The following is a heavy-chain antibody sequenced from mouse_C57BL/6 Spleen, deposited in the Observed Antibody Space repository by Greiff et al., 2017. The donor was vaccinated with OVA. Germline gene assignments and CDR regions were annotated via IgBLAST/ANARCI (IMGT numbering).Heavy chain of an antibody. Sequence: QVQLQQSGAELVKPGASVKISCKASGYAFSSYWMNWVKQRPGKGLEWIGQIYPGDGDTNYNGKFKGKATLTADKSSSTAYMQLSSLTSEDSAVYFCARRHYYGSSYDYYAMDYWGQGTSVTVSS. J-gene: IGHJ4*01. V-gene: IGHV1-80*01. CDR3: ARRHYYGSSYDYYAMDY. CDR1: GYAFSSYW. D-gene: IGHD1-1*01. CDR2: IYPGDGDT.